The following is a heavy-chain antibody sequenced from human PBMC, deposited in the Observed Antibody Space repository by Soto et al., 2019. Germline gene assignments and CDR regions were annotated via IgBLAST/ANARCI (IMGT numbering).Heavy chain of an antibody. CDR3: AHRPVVGAAI. CDR1: GGSISNSNW. D-gene: IGHD1-26*01. V-gene: IGHV4-4*02. Sequence: QVQLQESGPGLVKPSGTLSLTCGVFGGSISNSNWWTWVRQPPGKGMEWIGEIYHSGSTNYNSSLMSRDTLSLDKVNNQFSLKLTSVTAADTAVYYCAHRPVVGAAIWGQGTLVTVSS. J-gene: IGHJ4*02. CDR2: IYHSGST.